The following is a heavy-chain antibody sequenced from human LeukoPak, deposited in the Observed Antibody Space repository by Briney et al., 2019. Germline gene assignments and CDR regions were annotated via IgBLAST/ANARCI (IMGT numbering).Heavy chain of an antibody. D-gene: IGHD2-21*01. CDR1: GFTFSSYA. CDR2: ISGSGGST. CDR3: ARDGVEFYNWFDP. J-gene: IGHJ5*02. Sequence: PGGSLRLSCAASGFTFSSYAMSWVRQAPGKGLEWVSAISGSGGSTYYADSVKGRFTISRDNAKNTLYLQMNSLRAEDTAVHYCARDGVEFYNWFDPWGQGTLVTVSS. V-gene: IGHV3-23*01.